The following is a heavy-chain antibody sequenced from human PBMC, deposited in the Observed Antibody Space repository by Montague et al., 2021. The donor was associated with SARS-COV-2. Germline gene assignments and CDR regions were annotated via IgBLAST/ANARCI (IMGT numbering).Heavy chain of an antibody. CDR1: SGSISNYY. CDR3: AGSVQFAYGLDV. CDR2: ISHNEST. D-gene: IGHD3-16*01. J-gene: IGHJ6*02. Sequence: SETLSLTCTVSSGSISNYYWCWIRQPPGKGLVWCGVISHNESTNYNTSPGSRVSISLDTSKSQFSLRVRSVTAAATAVYYCAGSVQFAYGLDVWGQGTTVT. V-gene: IGHV4-59*08.